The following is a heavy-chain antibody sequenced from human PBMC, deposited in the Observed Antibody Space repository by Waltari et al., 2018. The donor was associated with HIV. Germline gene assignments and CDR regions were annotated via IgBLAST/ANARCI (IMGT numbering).Heavy chain of an antibody. CDR1: GFTFSSYA. V-gene: IGHV3-23*01. D-gene: IGHD2-2*01. Sequence: EVQLLESGGGLLQPGGSLSLSCAASGFTFSSYALTWVRQTPGTGLEWVSSISASGSSTYYADSVKGRFTISRDNSKNTLYLRMNSLKAEDTAIYYCAKVEGVVPAAIFSWFDPWGQGTLVTVSS. CDR2: ISASGSST. CDR3: AKVEGVVPAAIFSWFDP. J-gene: IGHJ5*02.